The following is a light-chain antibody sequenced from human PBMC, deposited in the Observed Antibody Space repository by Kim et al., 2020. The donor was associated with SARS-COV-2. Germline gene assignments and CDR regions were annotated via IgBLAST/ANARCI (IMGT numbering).Light chain of an antibody. V-gene: IGKV1-6*01. J-gene: IGKJ2*01. CDR2: AAS. Sequence: IQMTQSPSSLSASVGDSVTITCRASQDIRNGLDWYQQKSGKAPKLLIYAASSLQSGVPSRFSGSGSGTDFALTISSLPPEDFATYYCLQDYYSPYTFGQGTKLEIK. CDR3: LQDYYSPYT. CDR1: QDIRNG.